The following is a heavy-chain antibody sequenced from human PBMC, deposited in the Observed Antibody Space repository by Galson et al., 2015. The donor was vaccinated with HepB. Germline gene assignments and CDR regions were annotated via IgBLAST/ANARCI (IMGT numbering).Heavy chain of an antibody. Sequence: SLRLSCAASGFTVSSNYMSWVRQAPGKGLEWVSVIYSGGSTYYADSVKGRFTISRDNSKNTLYLQMNSLRAEDTAVYYCARGGGSGWTPGGYFDYWGQGTLVTVSS. CDR2: IYSGGST. J-gene: IGHJ4*02. CDR3: ARGGGSGWTPGGYFDY. V-gene: IGHV3-53*01. CDR1: GFTVSSNY. D-gene: IGHD6-19*01.